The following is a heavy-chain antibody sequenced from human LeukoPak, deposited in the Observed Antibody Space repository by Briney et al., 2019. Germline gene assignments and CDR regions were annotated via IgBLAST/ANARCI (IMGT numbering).Heavy chain of an antibody. V-gene: IGHV1-69*13. CDR2: IIPIFGTA. Sequence: GASVKVSCKASGGTFSSYAISWVRQAPGQGLEWMGGIIPIFGTANYAQKFRGRVTITADESTSTAYMELSSLRSEDTAVYYCARAAELIGDAFDIWGQGTMVTVS. CDR1: GGTFSSYA. J-gene: IGHJ3*02. CDR3: ARAAELIGDAFDI.